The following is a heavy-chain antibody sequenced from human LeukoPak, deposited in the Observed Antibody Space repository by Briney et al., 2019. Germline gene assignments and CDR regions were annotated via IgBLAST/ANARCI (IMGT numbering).Heavy chain of an antibody. CDR3: AKDVGKWESLHFFDY. J-gene: IGHJ4*02. D-gene: IGHD1-26*01. V-gene: IGHV3-23*01. CDR2: ISGSGAST. Sequence: GGSLRLSCLTSGFTFSTNAMSWVRQAPGKGLGWISGISGSGASTYYADSVTGRFTISRDNSRNTLYLQINSLRGDDTAVYYCAKDVGKWESLHFFDYWGQGTLVTVSS. CDR1: GFTFSTNA.